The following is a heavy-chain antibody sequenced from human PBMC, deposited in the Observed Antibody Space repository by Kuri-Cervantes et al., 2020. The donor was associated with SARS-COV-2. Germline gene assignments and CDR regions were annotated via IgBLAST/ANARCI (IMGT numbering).Heavy chain of an antibody. D-gene: IGHD3-22*01. CDR1: GFTVSSNY. CDR2: IYSDGST. V-gene: IGHV3-53*01. CDR3: ARDLVDSSGYSGLGY. Sequence: GESLKISCAASGFTVSSNYMSWVRQAPGKGLEWVSIIYSDGSTYYADSVKGQFTISRDNSKNTLYLQMNSLRAEDTAVYYCARDLVDSSGYSGLGYWGQGTLVTVSS. J-gene: IGHJ4*02.